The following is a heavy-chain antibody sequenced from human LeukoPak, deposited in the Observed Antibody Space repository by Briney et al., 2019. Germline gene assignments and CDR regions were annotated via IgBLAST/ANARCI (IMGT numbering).Heavy chain of an antibody. Sequence: SVKVSCKASGGTFSSYAISWVRQAPGQGLEWMGGIIPIFGTANYAQKFQGRVTITADESTSTAYMELSSLRSEDTAVYYCARDHTSRKMATIYYWGQGTLVTVSS. CDR3: ARDHTSRKMATIYY. CDR2: IIPIFGTA. J-gene: IGHJ4*02. D-gene: IGHD5-24*01. CDR1: GGTFSSYA. V-gene: IGHV1-69*13.